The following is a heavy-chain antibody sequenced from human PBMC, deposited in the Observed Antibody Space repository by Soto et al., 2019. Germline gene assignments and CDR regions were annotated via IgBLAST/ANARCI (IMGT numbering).Heavy chain of an antibody. V-gene: IGHV3-23*01. Sequence: GGSLRLSCPASAFTVTSFDMSCVRPAQGKGLEWVAAINGSGGSTNYAEWVKGRFTISRDKSKNTLYLELNSLRAEDTAVYYCAKNFPPMSSGWYGGDYWGQGTLVTVSS. CDR2: INGSGGST. J-gene: IGHJ4*02. CDR1: AFTVTSFD. D-gene: IGHD6-19*01. CDR3: AKNFPPMSSGWYGGDY.